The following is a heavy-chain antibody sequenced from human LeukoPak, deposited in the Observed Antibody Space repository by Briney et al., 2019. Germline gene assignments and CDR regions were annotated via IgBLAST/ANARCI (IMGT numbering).Heavy chain of an antibody. CDR3: ARHSGGNVFPDY. CDR1: GYSFSRYW. V-gene: IGHV5-51*01. CDR2: IYPEDSET. Sequence: KTGESLKISCKGSGYSFSRYWIGWVRQMPGKDLEWMGIIYPEDSETRYSPSFQGQVTFSADKSISTAYLQWSSLKASDTAMYYCARHSGGNVFPDYWGQGTLVTVSS. D-gene: IGHD1-1*01. J-gene: IGHJ4*02.